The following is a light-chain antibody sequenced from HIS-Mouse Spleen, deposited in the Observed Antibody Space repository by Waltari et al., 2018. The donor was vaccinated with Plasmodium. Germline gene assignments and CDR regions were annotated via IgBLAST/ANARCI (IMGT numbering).Light chain of an antibody. CDR1: ALPKQY. Sequence: SYALTQPPSVSVSPGQTARITCSGDALPKQYAYWYQQKSGQSPVLVIYEDSKRPSGIPGRFSGSSSGTMATWTISGAQVEDEADYYCYSTDSSGNHRVFGGGTKLTVL. CDR3: YSTDSSGNHRV. V-gene: IGLV3-10*01. J-gene: IGLJ3*02. CDR2: EDS.